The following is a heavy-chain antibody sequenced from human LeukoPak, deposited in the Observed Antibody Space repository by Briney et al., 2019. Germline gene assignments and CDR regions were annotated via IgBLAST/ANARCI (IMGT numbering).Heavy chain of an antibody. V-gene: IGHV1-69*04. CDR2: IIPILGIA. CDR3: ARDRRFDFWSGYSMPVSPPALGGQYNWFDP. D-gene: IGHD3-3*01. Sequence: SVRVSCRASGGTFSSYTISWVRQAPGQGLEWMGRIIPILGIANYAQKFQGRVTITADKSTSTAYMKLSSLRSEDTAVYYCARDRRFDFWSGYSMPVSPPALGGQYNWFDPWGQGTLVTVSS. J-gene: IGHJ5*02. CDR1: GGTFSSYT.